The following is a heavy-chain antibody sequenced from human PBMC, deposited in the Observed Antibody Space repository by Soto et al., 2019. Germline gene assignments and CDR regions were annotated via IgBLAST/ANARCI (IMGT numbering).Heavy chain of an antibody. Sequence: QLQLQESGPGLVKPSETLSLTCTVSGGSISRSSYYWGWIRQPPGKVLEWIGSTYYRGSTYYNPSLKSRVTITVDTSKNQFCLKLSSVTAADTAVYYCARLGFGGYYFEGENAFDIWGQGTMVTVSS. CDR2: TYYRGST. V-gene: IGHV4-39*01. D-gene: IGHD3-22*01. CDR3: ARLGFGGYYFEGENAFDI. CDR1: GGSISRSSYY. J-gene: IGHJ3*02.